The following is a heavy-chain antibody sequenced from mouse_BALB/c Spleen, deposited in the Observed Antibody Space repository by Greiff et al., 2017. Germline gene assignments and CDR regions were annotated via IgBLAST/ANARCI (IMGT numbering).Heavy chain of an antibody. V-gene: IGHV5-17*02. CDR1: GFTFSSFG. CDR3: ARFLYGLDY. Sequence: EVHLVESGGGLVKPGGSLKLSCAASGFTFSSFGMHWVRQAPEKGLEWVAYISSGSSTIYYADTVKGRFTISRDNPKNTLFLQMTSLRSEDTAMYYCARFLYGLDYWGQGTTLTVSS. D-gene: IGHD1-1*01. CDR2: ISSGSSTI. J-gene: IGHJ2*01.